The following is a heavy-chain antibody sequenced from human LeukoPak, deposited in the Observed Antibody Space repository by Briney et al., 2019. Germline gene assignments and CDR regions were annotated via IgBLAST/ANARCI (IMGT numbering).Heavy chain of an antibody. J-gene: IGHJ4*02. CDR1: GYMFNSFV. CDR3: ARDATTVSTISALRSPAEY. Sequence: GASATVSCKPSGYMFNSFVINWVRQAPGQGLKWMGWTSPYTGGTNFAQNLQDRVTMSTDTSTRTAYMEVRSLTSDDTAVYYCARDATTVSTISALRSPAEYWGQGTLVTVSS. V-gene: IGHV1-18*01. D-gene: IGHD4-17*01. CDR2: TSPYTGGT.